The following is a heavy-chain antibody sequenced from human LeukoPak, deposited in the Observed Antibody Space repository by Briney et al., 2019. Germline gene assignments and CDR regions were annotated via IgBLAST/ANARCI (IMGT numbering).Heavy chain of an antibody. CDR1: GFTFSSYW. Sequence: GGSLRLSCAASGFTFSSYWMNWVRQTPGKGLEWVANIKQDGSEKYYVDFVKGRFTISRDNAKNSLYLQMNSLRAEDTAVHYCARQVILFRYFDLWGRGTLVTVSS. V-gene: IGHV3-7*01. D-gene: IGHD2/OR15-2a*01. CDR2: IKQDGSEK. CDR3: ARQVILFRYFDL. J-gene: IGHJ2*01.